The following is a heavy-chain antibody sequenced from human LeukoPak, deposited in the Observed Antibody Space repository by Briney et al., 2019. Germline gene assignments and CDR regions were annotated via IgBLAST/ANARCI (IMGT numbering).Heavy chain of an antibody. J-gene: IGHJ4*02. CDR1: GFTFRSYA. D-gene: IGHD3-10*01. Sequence: GGSLRLSCTASGFTFRSYAMTWIRQAPGKGLDWVSTISGSGDSTDYADSVKGRFTISRDNSKNMLYLQMNSLRAEDTAVYYCAKGYIIPGESGSRSSFDYWGPGTLVTVSS. CDR2: ISGSGDST. CDR3: AKGYIIPGESGSRSSFDY. V-gene: IGHV3-23*01.